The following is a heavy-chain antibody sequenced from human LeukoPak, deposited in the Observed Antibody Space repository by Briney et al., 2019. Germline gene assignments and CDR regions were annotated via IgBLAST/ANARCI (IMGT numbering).Heavy chain of an antibody. CDR1: GYTFTSYG. J-gene: IGHJ4*02. Sequence: GSSETVSCKASGYTFTSYGMNWVRQAPGQGLEWIGWINTNTGNPTYAQGFTGRFVFSLDTSVSTAYLQISSLKADDTAVYYCVKAAPGTLAIDYWGQGTLVTVSS. CDR2: INTNTGNP. V-gene: IGHV7-4-1*02. D-gene: IGHD6-13*01. CDR3: VKAAPGTLAIDY.